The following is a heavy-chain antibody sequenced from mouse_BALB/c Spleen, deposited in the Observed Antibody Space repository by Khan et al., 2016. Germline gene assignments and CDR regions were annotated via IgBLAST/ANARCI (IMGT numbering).Heavy chain of an antibody. J-gene: IGHJ4*01. D-gene: IGHD1-2*01. CDR1: GYTFTDYY. CDR2: IFPGSGST. Sequence: QVQLQQSGTELPRPGASVKLSCKASGYTFTDYYVNWVKQRTGQGLEWIGEIFPGSGSTYHNEKLKGMAILTADTSTSTAYVQLSSLTSKNSAVYCCARSYYGYFAMDYWGHGTSVTVSS. CDR3: ARSYYGYFAMDY. V-gene: IGHV1-77*01.